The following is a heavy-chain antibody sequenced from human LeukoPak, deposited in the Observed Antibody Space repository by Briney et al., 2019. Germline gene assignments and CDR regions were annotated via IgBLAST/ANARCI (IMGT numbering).Heavy chain of an antibody. J-gene: IGHJ6*03. CDR3: AREVVEMATIGSYYYYYMDV. D-gene: IGHD5-24*01. V-gene: IGHV3-48*01. CDR1: GFTFSSYS. CDR2: ISSSSSTI. Sequence: GSLRLSCAASGFTFSSYSMNWVRQAPGKGLEWVSYISSSSSTIYYADSVKGRFTISRDNAKNSLYLQMNSLRAEDTAVYYCAREVVEMATIGSYYYYYMDVWGKGTTVTVS.